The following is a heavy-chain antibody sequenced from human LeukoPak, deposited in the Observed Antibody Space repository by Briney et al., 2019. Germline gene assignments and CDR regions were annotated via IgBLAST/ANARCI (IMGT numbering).Heavy chain of an antibody. CDR1: GYTFTGYY. CDR3: ARDAIPYDFWSGYYVNWFDP. Sequence: GASVKVSCKASGYTFTGYYMHWVRQAPGQGLEWMGWINPNSGGTNYAQKFQRRVTMTRDTSISTAYMELSRLRSDDTAVYYCARDAIPYDFWSGYYVNWFDPWGQGTLVTVSS. J-gene: IGHJ5*02. CDR2: INPNSGGT. D-gene: IGHD3-3*01. V-gene: IGHV1-2*02.